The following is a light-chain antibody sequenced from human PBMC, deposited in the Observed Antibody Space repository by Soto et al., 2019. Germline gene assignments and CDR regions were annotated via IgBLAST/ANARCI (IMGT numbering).Light chain of an antibody. V-gene: IGKV3-20*01. CDR3: QQYGSSPWIT. Sequence: EIVLTQSPGTLSLSPGERATLSCRASQSVSSSYLAWYQQKPGQAPRLLIYGASSRATGIPDRFSGSGSGTDFTLTISRLEPEDFAVYYCQQYGSSPWITFGQGTRLEI. J-gene: IGKJ5*01. CDR1: QSVSSSY. CDR2: GAS.